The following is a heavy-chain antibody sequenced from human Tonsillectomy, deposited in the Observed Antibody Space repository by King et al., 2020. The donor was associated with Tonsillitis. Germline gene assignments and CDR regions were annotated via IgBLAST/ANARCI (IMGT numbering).Heavy chain of an antibody. V-gene: IGHV4-31*03. CDR3: ARDRMGPLYMDV. Sequence: QLQESGPGLVKPSQNLSLTCTVSYGSISSGGYYWNWIRQLPGKGLEWIGYIYYRGSTDYNPSLKSRVSISVDTSKNQFSLKLSSVTAADTAVYYCARDRMGPLYMDVWGKGTTVTVSS. CDR2: IYYRGST. D-gene: IGHD2-15*01. J-gene: IGHJ6*03. CDR1: YGSISSGGYY.